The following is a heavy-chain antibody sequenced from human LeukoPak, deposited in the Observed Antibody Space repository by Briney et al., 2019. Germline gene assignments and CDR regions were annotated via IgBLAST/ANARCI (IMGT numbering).Heavy chain of an antibody. J-gene: IGHJ4*02. CDR1: GFSFSSYG. CDR3: ASAASPFDN. V-gene: IGHV3-33*01. Sequence: GGSLRLSCAATGFSFSSYGMHWVRQAPGKGLEWVAVIWYDGSNKYYADSVKGRFTISRDNSKNTLYLQMNSLRAEDTAVYYCASAASPFDNWGQGTLVTVSA. CDR2: IWYDGSNK. D-gene: IGHD5-18*01.